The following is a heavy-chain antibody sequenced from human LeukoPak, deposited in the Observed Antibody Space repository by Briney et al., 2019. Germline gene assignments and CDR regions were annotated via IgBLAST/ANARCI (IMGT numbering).Heavy chain of an antibody. Sequence: SETLSLTCTVSGVSISSSNSYWGWIRQPPGKGLEWIGSIYYSGNTYYNASLKSQVSISIDTSKNRFSLKLTSVTAVDTAVYYCARQTGSGLFILPGGQGTLVTVSS. CDR3: ARQTGSGLFILP. V-gene: IGHV4-39*01. CDR2: IYYSGNT. J-gene: IGHJ4*02. D-gene: IGHD3/OR15-3a*01. CDR1: GVSISSSNSY.